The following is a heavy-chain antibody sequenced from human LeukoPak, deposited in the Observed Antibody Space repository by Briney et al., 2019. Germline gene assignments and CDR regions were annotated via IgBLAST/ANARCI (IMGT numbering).Heavy chain of an antibody. CDR1: GYTFTSYY. CDR3: ARDDYYDFLTGYYNDAFDI. D-gene: IGHD3-9*01. Sequence: ASVKVSCKASGYTFTSYYMHWVRQAPGQGLEWMGIINPSGGSTSYAQKFQGRVTMTRDTSTSTVYMELSSLRSEDTAVYYCARDDYYDFLTGYYNDAFDIWGQGTMVTVSS. J-gene: IGHJ3*02. CDR2: INPSGGST. V-gene: IGHV1-46*01.